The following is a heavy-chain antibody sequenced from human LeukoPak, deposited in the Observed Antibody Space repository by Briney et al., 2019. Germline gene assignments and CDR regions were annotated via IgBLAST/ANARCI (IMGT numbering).Heavy chain of an antibody. V-gene: IGHV3-7*01. CDR2: IKQDGSEK. Sequence: GGSLRLSCAASGFTFSSYWMSWVRQAPGKGLEWVANIKQDGSEKYYVDSVKGRFTISRDNSKNTLYLQMNSLRAEDTAVYYCAKDLTTVTTQGDYWGQGTLVTVSS. D-gene: IGHD4-17*01. J-gene: IGHJ4*02. CDR1: GFTFSSYW. CDR3: AKDLTTVTTQGDY.